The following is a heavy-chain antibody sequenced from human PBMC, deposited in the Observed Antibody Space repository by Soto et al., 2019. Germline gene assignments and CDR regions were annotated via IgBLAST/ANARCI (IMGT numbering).Heavy chain of an antibody. J-gene: IGHJ6*02. CDR2: IYYSGST. V-gene: IGHV4-59*01. Sequence: SETLSLTCTVSGGSISSYYCSWSRQPPGKGLEWIGYIYYSGSTNYNPSLKSRVTISVDTSKNQFSLKLSSVTAADTAVYYCARDRAAGYYYGMDVWGQGTTVTVSS. D-gene: IGHD6-13*01. CDR3: ARDRAAGYYYGMDV. CDR1: GGSISSYY.